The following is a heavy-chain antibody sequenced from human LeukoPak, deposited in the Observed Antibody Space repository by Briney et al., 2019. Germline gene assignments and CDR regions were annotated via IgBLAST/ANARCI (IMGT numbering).Heavy chain of an antibody. CDR3: AREDYYDSSGNFDY. Sequence: GGSLRLSCAASGFTFDDYTMHWVRQAPGKGLEWVSSISSSSSYIYYADSVKGRFTISRDNAKNSLYLQMNSLRAEDTAVYYCAREDYYDSSGNFDYWGQGTLVTVSS. D-gene: IGHD3-22*01. J-gene: IGHJ4*02. CDR1: GFTFDDYT. V-gene: IGHV3-21*01. CDR2: ISSSSSYI.